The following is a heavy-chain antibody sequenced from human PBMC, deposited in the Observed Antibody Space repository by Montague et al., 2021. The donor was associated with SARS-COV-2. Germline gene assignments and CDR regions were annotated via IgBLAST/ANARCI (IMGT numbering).Heavy chain of an antibody. Sequence: SETLSLTCVVSSGSISPSDSHYWGWVPRAPGKWLECIATISYSGSTPYLPPLSSRVTISVDTSKNQISLNLRSVTAADTSVYYCARHSTNHAFDPWGQGTLVTVSS. J-gene: IGHJ5*02. CDR2: ISYSGST. CDR3: ARHSTNHAFDP. CDR1: SGSISPSDSHY. V-gene: IGHV4-39*01.